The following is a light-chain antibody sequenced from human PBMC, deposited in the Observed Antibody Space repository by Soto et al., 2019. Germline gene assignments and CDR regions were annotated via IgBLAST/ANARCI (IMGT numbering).Light chain of an antibody. CDR2: GNN. CDR3: AAWDDSLNEYV. CDR1: SSNIGRNS. Sequence: SVLTQAPSVSGTPGQIVTITCSVSSSNIGRNSVNWYQHLPGTAPKLLTHGNNHRPSGVPDRFSGSKSGTSASLAISGLQPEDEADYCCAAWDDSLNEYVFGDGTKVTVL. J-gene: IGLJ1*01. V-gene: IGLV1-44*01.